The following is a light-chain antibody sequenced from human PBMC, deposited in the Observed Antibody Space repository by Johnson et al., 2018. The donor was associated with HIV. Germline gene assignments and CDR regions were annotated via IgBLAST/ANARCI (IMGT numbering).Light chain of an antibody. J-gene: IGLJ1*01. Sequence: QSVLTQPPSVSAAPGQKVTISCSASNSNIGNNYVSWYQQLPGTAPKLLIYDNNKRPSGIPDRFSGSKSGTSATLGITGLQTGDEADYYCGTWDSSLSAVVFGTGTKVTVL. CDR2: DNN. CDR1: NSNIGNNY. V-gene: IGLV1-51*01. CDR3: GTWDSSLSAVV.